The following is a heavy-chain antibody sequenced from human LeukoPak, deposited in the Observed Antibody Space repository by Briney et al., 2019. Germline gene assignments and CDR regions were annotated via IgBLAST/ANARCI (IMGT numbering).Heavy chain of an antibody. CDR2: IGGGDGSI. V-gene: IGHV3-23*01. D-gene: IGHD6-19*01. CDR3: AKGMGLAHYYFYGMDV. Sequence: QPGGSLILSCAASGFTFSNFAVNWVRQAPGKGLEWVSVIGGGDGSIYYADSVKGRFTISRDNSKNTLYLQMTSLRAEDAAIYYCAKGMGLAHYYFYGMDVWGQGTTVTVSS. CDR1: GFTFSNFA. J-gene: IGHJ6*02.